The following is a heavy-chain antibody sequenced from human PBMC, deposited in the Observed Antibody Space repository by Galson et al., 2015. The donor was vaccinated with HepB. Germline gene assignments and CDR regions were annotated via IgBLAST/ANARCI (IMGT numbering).Heavy chain of an antibody. CDR3: TTDNGWFGELSYWYFDL. CDR2: IKSKTDGGTT. J-gene: IGHJ2*01. Sequence: SLRLSCAASGFTFSNAWMSWVRQAPGKGLGWVGRIKSKTDGGTTDYAAPVKGRFTISRDDSKNTLYLQMNSLKTEDTAVYYCTTDNGWFGELSYWYFDLWGRGTLVTVSS. D-gene: IGHD3-10*01. CDR1: GFTFSNAW. V-gene: IGHV3-15*01.